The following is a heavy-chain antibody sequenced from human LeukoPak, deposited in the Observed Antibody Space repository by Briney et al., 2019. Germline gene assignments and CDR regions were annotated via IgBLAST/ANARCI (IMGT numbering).Heavy chain of an antibody. J-gene: IGHJ4*02. Sequence: GGSLRLSCAASGNYWMHRVRQAPGKGLVWVSHINSDGSWTSYADSVKGRFTISKDNAKNTVYLQMNSLRAEDTAVYYCSRDLRGRDDYWGQGTLVSVSS. D-gene: IGHD5-24*01. CDR2: INSDGSWT. CDR3: SRDLRGRDDY. CDR1: GNYW. V-gene: IGHV3-74*01.